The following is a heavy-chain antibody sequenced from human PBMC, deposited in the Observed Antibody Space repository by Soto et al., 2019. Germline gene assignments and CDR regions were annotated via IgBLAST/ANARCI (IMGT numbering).Heavy chain of an antibody. D-gene: IGHD5-12*01. CDR1: GGGISSDY. Sequence: QVQLQESGPGLVKPSETLSLTCTVSGGGISSDYWSWIRQPPGKGLEWIGCIYYSGDTKDSPSLKSRVTISVDTSKNQFSLRLWSTTAADTAIYYCASGLTSGAFEIWGQGIRVIVSS. V-gene: IGHV4-59*08. J-gene: IGHJ3*02. CDR3: ASGLTSGAFEI. CDR2: IYYSGDT.